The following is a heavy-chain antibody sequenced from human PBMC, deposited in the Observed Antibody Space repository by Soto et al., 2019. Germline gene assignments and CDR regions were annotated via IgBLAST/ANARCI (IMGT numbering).Heavy chain of an antibody. Sequence: SETLSLTCTVSGGSISSGDYYWSWICQPPGKGLEWIGYIYYSGSTYYNPSLKSRVTISVDTSKNQFSLKLSSVTAADTAVYYCARVEYYYGSGSYAFVYWGQGTLVTVS. V-gene: IGHV4-30-4*01. CDR1: GGSISSGDYY. CDR3: ARVEYYYGSGSYAFVY. J-gene: IGHJ4*02. CDR2: IYYSGST. D-gene: IGHD3-10*01.